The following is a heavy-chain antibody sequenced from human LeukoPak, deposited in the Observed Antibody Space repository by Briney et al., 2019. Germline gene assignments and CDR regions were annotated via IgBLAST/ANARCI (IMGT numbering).Heavy chain of an antibody. CDR1: GFTFSSYA. J-gene: IGHJ3*02. CDR2: ISGSGGST. Sequence: QPGGSLRLSCAASGFTFSSYAMSWVRQAPGKGLEWVSAISGSGGSTYYADSVKGRFTISRDNSKNTLYLQMNSLRAEDTAVYYCALRNYYDSSGYYYAPLSAFDIWGQGTMVTVSS. D-gene: IGHD3-22*01. CDR3: ALRNYYDSSGYYYAPLSAFDI. V-gene: IGHV3-23*01.